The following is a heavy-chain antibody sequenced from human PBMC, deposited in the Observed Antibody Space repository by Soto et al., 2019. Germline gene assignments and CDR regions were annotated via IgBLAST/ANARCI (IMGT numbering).Heavy chain of an antibody. CDR1: GYSVSDYF. CDR2: INPKSAAT. Sequence: QVQLVQSGAEVKKSGASAKVSCKASGYSVSDYFIQWVRQAPGQGLEWVAWINPKSAATNYAKKFQGRVSLAWDTSFSTAYMELTRLRPDDTAVYYCARIKWGLDYYNGMDVWGQGTTVIVSS. D-gene: IGHD1-26*01. CDR3: ARIKWGLDYYNGMDV. J-gene: IGHJ6*02. V-gene: IGHV1-2*02.